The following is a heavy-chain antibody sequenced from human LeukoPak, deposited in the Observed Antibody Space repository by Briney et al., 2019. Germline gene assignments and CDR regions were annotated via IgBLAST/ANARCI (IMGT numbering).Heavy chain of an antibody. CDR2: INPSGGST. CDR3: ARDLLVGSRGYRTRGGVY. J-gene: IGHJ4*02. CDR1: GYTFTSYY. D-gene: IGHD5-18*01. V-gene: IGHV1-46*01. Sequence: ASVKVSCKASGYTFTSYYMHWVRQAPGQGLEWMGIINPSGGSTSYAQKFQGRVTMTRDTSTSTVYMELSSLRSEDTAVYYCARDLLVGSRGYRTRGGVYWGQGTLVTVSS.